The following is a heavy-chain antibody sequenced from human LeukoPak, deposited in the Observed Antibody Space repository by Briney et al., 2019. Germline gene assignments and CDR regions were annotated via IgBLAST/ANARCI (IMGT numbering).Heavy chain of an antibody. D-gene: IGHD2-2*02. CDR2: IYTSGST. Sequence: SETLSLTCTVSGGSISSYYWSWIRQPAGKGLEWIGRIYTSGSTNYNPSLKSRVTISVDTSKNQFSLKLSSVTAADTAVYYCASQLSLVVPAAIGLSDAFDIWGQGTMVTVSS. V-gene: IGHV4-4*07. J-gene: IGHJ3*02. CDR1: GGSISSYY. CDR3: ASQLSLVVPAAIGLSDAFDI.